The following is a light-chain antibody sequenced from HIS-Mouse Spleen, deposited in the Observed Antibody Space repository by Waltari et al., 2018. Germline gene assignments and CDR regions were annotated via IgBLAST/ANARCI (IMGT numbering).Light chain of an antibody. V-gene: IGKV3-11*01. J-gene: IGKJ5*01. CDR1: QSVRTC. CDR3: QQRSNXPT. CDR2: DAS. Sequence: EIXXTQXPATXSLSPXXXATXSCRRSQSVRTCXARYQQKPGQAPRHIIYDASHRATGIPARFSGSGSGTDFTLTISSLGPEEFAVYYCQQRSNXPTXGQGTRLEIK.